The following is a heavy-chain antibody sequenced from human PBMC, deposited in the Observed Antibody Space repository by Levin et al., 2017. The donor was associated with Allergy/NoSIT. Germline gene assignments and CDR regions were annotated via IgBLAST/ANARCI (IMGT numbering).Heavy chain of an antibody. CDR3: VRNLGYCSTISCYPWFDP. D-gene: IGHD2-2*01. CDR2: IYYSGNT. V-gene: IGHV4-59*01. CDR1: GGSISSSY. Sequence: SQTLSLTCTVSGGSISSSYWSWIRQPPGKGLEWIGYIYYSGNTNYNPSLKSRVTISIDTSKNQFSLKLSSVTAADTAVYYCVRNLGYCSTISCYPWFDPWGQGTLVTVSS. J-gene: IGHJ5*02.